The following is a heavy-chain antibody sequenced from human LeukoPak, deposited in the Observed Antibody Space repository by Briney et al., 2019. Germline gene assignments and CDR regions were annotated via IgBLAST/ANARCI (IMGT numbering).Heavy chain of an antibody. J-gene: IGHJ3*02. CDR1: GGSISSYY. V-gene: IGHV4-4*07. Sequence: SETLSLTCTVSGGSISSYYWSWIRQPAGKGLEWIGRIYTSGSTNYNPSLKSRVTMSVDTSKNQFSLKLSSETAADTAVYYCARAFRATYYDFWSGDDAFDIWGQGTMVTVSS. D-gene: IGHD3-3*01. CDR2: IYTSGST. CDR3: ARAFRATYYDFWSGDDAFDI.